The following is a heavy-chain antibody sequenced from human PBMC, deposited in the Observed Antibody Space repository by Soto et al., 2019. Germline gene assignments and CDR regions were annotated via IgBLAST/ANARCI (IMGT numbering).Heavy chain of an antibody. Sequence: QVQLVQSGAEVKKPGASVRVSCKASGYTLTDYYLHWVRQAPGQGLEWMGWINPYSGATDCTKEFRGWVTMPRDTAMNKAYMELTRPRTDDAAVYFCARGSPRILWLYSFDYWGQGTLVTVSS. D-gene: IGHD2-21*01. V-gene: IGHV1-2*04. CDR3: ARGSPRILWLYSFDY. CDR2: INPYSGAT. CDR1: GYTLTDYY. J-gene: IGHJ4*02.